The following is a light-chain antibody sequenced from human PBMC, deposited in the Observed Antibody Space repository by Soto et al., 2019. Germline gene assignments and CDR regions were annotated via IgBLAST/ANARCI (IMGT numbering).Light chain of an antibody. CDR1: QTVSSQ. CDR3: QQRSSWPT. CDR2: DAS. Sequence: LLTQSPATLSLSPGESATLSCRASQTVSSQLAWYQQKPGQAPRLLIYDASKRATGVPGRFSGSGSGTDFTLTISSLEPADFGVYYCQQRSSWPTFGQGTRVEIK. V-gene: IGKV3-11*01. J-gene: IGKJ1*01.